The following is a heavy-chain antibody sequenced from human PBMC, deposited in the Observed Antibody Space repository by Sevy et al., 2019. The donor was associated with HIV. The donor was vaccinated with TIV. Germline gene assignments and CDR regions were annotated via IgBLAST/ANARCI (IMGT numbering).Heavy chain of an antibody. CDR3: ASPRGYSGYDMANFDY. Sequence: ASVKVSCKASGYTFTGYYMHWVRQAPGQGLEWMGWINPNSGGTNYAQTFQGRVTMTRDTSISTAYMELSRLRSDDTAVYYCASPRGYSGYDMANFDYWGQGTLVTVSS. J-gene: IGHJ4*02. CDR2: INPNSGGT. CDR1: GYTFTGYY. V-gene: IGHV1-2*02. D-gene: IGHD5-12*01.